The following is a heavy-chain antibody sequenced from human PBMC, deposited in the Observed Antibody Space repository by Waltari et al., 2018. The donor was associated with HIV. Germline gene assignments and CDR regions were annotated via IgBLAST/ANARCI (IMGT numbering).Heavy chain of an antibody. D-gene: IGHD3-22*01. V-gene: IGHV3-48*04. J-gene: IGHJ4*02. CDR3: ASGRIFDESGYYGKF. Sequence: EVQLVESGGGLVQPGGSLRPSSAVSGLTFSSYTMNWVRQAPGKRLEWVSYINREGSIKYYADSVKGRFTISRDNAKNSLYLQMSGLRGEDTAVYYCASGRIFDESGYYGKFWGQGTRVTVAS. CDR1: GLTFSSYT. CDR2: INREGSIK.